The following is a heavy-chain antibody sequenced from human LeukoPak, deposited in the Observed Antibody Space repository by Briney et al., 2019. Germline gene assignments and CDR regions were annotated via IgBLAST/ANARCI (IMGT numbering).Heavy chain of an antibody. J-gene: IGHJ4*02. V-gene: IGHV3-23*05. CDR3: TKVRPPPGSGWYGGDDS. CDR1: GFTFNNYV. D-gene: IGHD6-19*01. Sequence: GGSLRVSCTASGFTFNNYVMSWVRQAPGKGLEWVSSIKISGYADYADSVKGRFTISRDNSKNTLYLQMNSLRVEDTAVYYCTKVRPPPGSGWYGGDDSWGQGTLVTVSS. CDR2: IKISGYA.